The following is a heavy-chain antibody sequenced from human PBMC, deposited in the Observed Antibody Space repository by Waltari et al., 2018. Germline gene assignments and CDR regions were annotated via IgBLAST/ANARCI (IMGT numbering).Heavy chain of an antibody. CDR2: SSYTGTT. CDR1: GGPLSGFF. V-gene: IGHV4-34*01. Sequence: QVQLHQWGAGLLKPSETLSLTCAVSGGPLSGFFWTWIRQAPGKGLEGIGDSSYTGTTNYNPSLRSRVSVSVDMSKNQVSLELRSVTANDTAVYYCTRGLTVRKWFDPWGQGTLVIVSS. CDR3: TRGLTVRKWFDP. J-gene: IGHJ5*02.